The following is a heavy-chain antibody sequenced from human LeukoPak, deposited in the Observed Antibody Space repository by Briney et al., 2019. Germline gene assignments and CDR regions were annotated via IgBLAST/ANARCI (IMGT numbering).Heavy chain of an antibody. J-gene: IGHJ4*02. Sequence: SETLSLTCAVYGGSFSGYYWSWIRQPPGKGLEWIGEINHSGSTNYNPSLKSRVTISVDTSKNQFSLKLSSVTAADTAVYYCARFTIFGVVIDTRPPGLFDYWGQGTLVTVSS. CDR2: INHSGST. D-gene: IGHD3-3*01. V-gene: IGHV4-34*01. CDR3: ARFTIFGVVIDTRPPGLFDY. CDR1: GGSFSGYY.